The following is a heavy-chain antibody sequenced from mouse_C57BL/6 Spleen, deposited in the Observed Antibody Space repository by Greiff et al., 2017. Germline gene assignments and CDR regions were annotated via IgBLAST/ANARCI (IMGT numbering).Heavy chain of an antibody. CDR3: ARWYYGSSYGVRYYAMDY. CDR1: GYTFTSYW. D-gene: IGHD1-1*01. Sequence: QVQLKQPGAELVKPGASVKLSCKASGYTFTSYWMQWVKQRPGQGLEWIGEIDPSDSYTNYNQKFKGKATLTVDTSSSTAYMQLSSLTSEDSAVYYCARWYYGSSYGVRYYAMDYWGQGTSVTVSS. V-gene: IGHV1-50*01. J-gene: IGHJ4*01. CDR2: IDPSDSYT.